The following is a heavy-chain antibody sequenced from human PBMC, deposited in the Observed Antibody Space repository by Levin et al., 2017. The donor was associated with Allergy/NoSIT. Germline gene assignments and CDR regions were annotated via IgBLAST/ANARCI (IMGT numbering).Heavy chain of an antibody. D-gene: IGHD3-22*01. CDR2: ISSSSSYI. V-gene: IGHV3-21*01. Sequence: GGSLRLSCAASGFTFSSYSMNWVRQAPGKGLEWVSSISSSSSYIYYADSVKGRFTISRDNAKNSLYLQMNSLRAEDTAVYYCARTTYYYDSSGYYYPPDYWGQGTLVTVSS. CDR1: GFTFSSYS. CDR3: ARTTYYYDSSGYYYPPDY. J-gene: IGHJ4*02.